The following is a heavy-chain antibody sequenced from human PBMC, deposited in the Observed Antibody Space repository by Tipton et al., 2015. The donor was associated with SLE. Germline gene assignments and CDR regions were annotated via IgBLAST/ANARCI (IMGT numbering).Heavy chain of an antibody. J-gene: IGHJ4*02. Sequence: SLRLSCAASGFTFSTYPLHWVRQAPGKGLEWVGRTRDKATGYTTDYAASVKGRFTISRDNSKNTLYLQMNSLRAEDTAVYYCARVIAAAGVEYFDYWGQGTLVTVSS. CDR2: TRDKATGYTT. CDR1: GFTFSTYP. V-gene: IGHV3-72*01. D-gene: IGHD6-13*01. CDR3: ARVIAAAGVEYFDY.